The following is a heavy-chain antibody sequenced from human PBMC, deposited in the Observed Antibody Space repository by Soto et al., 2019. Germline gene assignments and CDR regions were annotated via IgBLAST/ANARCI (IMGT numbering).Heavy chain of an antibody. CDR1: GGSFSGYY. CDR2: INHSGST. CDR3: ARVLEKGTNYDFWSGYYTHYYYGMDV. V-gene: IGHV4-34*01. Sequence: PSETLSLTCAVYGGSFSGYYWSWIRQPPGKGLEWIGEINHSGSTNYNPSLKSRVTISVDTSKNQFSLKLSSVTAADTAVYYCARVLEKGTNYDFWSGYYTHYYYGMDVWGQGTTVTVSS. J-gene: IGHJ6*02. D-gene: IGHD3-3*01.